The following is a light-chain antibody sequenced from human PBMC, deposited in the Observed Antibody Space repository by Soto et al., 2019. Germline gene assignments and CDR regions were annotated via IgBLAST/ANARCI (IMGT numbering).Light chain of an antibody. J-gene: IGLJ1*01. CDR2: ANN. CDR3: QSYDSSRSPLYV. CDR1: SSNIGAGYD. V-gene: IGLV1-40*01. Sequence: QSALTQPPSVSGAPGQRLSISCTCSSSNIGAGYDVHWYQHLPGTAPKLLIYANNNRPSGVPDRFSGSNSGTSASLVIARLQAEDEADYYCQSYDSSRSPLYVFGTGTKVTAL.